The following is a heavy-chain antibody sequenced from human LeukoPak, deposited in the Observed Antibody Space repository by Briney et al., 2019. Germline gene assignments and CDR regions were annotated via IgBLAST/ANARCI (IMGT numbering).Heavy chain of an antibody. J-gene: IGHJ4*02. D-gene: IGHD6-19*01. CDR1: GGSFSGYY. Sequence: SETLSLTCAVYGGSFSGYYWSWIRQPPGKGLEWIGEINHSGSTNYNPSLKSRVTISVDTSKNQFSLKLSSVTAADTAVYYCVTGQWLVPVSYWGQGTLVTGSS. CDR2: INHSGST. CDR3: VTGQWLVPVSY. V-gene: IGHV4-34*01.